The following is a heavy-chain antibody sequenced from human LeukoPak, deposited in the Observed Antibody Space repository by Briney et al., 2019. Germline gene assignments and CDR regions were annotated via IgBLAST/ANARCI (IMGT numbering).Heavy chain of an antibody. D-gene: IGHD3-10*01. J-gene: IGHJ6*02. CDR3: ARDGHYYGSGSYYRDYYYYCMDV. Sequence: PGGSLRLSCAASGFTFSSYAMHWVRQAPGKGLEYVSAISSNGGSTYYANSVKGRFTISRDNSKNTLYLQMGSLRAEDMAVYYCARDGHYYGSGSYYRDYYYYCMDVWGQGTTVTVSS. CDR2: ISSNGGST. CDR1: GFTFSSYA. V-gene: IGHV3-64*01.